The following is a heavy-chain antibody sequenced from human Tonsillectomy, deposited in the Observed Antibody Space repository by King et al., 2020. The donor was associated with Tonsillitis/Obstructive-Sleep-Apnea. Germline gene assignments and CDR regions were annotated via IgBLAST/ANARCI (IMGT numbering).Heavy chain of an antibody. CDR3: ARCLGGATADWFDP. V-gene: IGHV3-11*06. CDR1: GFTFSDYY. Sequence: VQLVESGGGLVKPGGSLRLSCAASGFTFSDYYMSWIRQAPGKGLEWVSYISSSSSYKNYADSVKGRFTISRDNAKNSLYLQMNSLRAEDTAVYYCARCLGGATADWFDPWGQGTLVTVSS. J-gene: IGHJ5*02. CDR2: ISSSSSYK. D-gene: IGHD1-26*01.